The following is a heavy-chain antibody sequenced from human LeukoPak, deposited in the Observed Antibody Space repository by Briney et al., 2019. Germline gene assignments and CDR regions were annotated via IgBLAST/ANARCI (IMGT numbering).Heavy chain of an antibody. CDR2: IYYSGST. CDR1: GGSISSYY. Sequence: SETLSLTCTVSGGSISSYYWSWIRQLPGKGLEWIGYIYYSGSTNYNPSLKSRVTISVDTSKNQFSLKLSSVTAADTAVYYCARAYYYMDVWGKGTTVTVSS. CDR3: ARAYYYMDV. J-gene: IGHJ6*03. V-gene: IGHV4-59*01.